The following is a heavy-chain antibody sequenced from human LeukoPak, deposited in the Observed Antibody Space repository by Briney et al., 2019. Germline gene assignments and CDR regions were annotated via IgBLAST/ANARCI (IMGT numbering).Heavy chain of an antibody. D-gene: IGHD3-22*01. CDR2: ISGSGGST. CDR3: AKGQLQDYYDRSGSLY. CDR1: GFTFSSYA. Sequence: GGSLRLSCAASGFTFSSYAMSWVRQAPGKGLEWVSAISGSGGSTYYADSVKGRFTISRDNSKNTLYLQMNSPRAEDTAVYYCAKGQLQDYYDRSGSLYWGQGTLVTVSS. J-gene: IGHJ4*02. V-gene: IGHV3-23*01.